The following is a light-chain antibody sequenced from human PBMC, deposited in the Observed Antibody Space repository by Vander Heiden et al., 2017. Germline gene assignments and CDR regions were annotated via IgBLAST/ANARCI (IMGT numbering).Light chain of an antibody. CDR2: DNN. CDR3: GTWDSSLSNAV. CDR1: SSNIGKNY. J-gene: IGLJ1*01. Sequence: QSVFTQPPSVSAAPGQKVTISCPGSSSNIGKNYVSWYQQVPGTAPKLLIYDNNKRPSGIPDRFSGSKSGTSATLGITGLQTGDEADYYCGTWDSSLSNAVFGTGTKVTVL. V-gene: IGLV1-51*01.